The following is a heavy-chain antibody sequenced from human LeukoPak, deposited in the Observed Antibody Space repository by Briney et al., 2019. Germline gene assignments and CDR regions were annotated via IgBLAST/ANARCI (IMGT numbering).Heavy chain of an antibody. J-gene: IGHJ4*02. CDR2: VFYNGNT. V-gene: IGHV4-39*01. Sequence: PSETLSLTCTVSGGSINTKTHYWACIPQTPGKGLEWIGSVFYNGNTYYNPSLKSRVTISVDTSKNQFSLRLTSVTAADTAVYYCAKHGEDDSGYYADFFDHYGQGTLVTVSS. CDR1: GGSINTKTHY. CDR3: AKHGEDDSGYYADFFDH. D-gene: IGHD3-22*01.